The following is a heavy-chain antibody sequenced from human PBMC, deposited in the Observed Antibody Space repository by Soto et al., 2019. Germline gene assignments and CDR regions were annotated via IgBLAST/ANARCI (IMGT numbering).Heavy chain of an antibody. D-gene: IGHD3-3*01. CDR1: GFPFSSYW. CDR3: ARDQSDTYYDFWCGYSYYFDY. V-gene: IGHV3-7*03. Sequence: EGSLRLSCAASGFPFSSYWMSWVRQAPGKGLEWVANIKQDGSEKYYVDSVKGRFTISRENAKNSLYLQMNSLRAEDTAVYYCARDQSDTYYDFWCGYSYYFDYWRKRKLVT. J-gene: IGHJ4*02. CDR2: IKQDGSEK.